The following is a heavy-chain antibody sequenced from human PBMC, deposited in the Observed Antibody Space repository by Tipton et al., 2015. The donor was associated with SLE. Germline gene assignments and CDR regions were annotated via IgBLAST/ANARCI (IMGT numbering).Heavy chain of an antibody. J-gene: IGHJ4*02. Sequence: TLSLTCAVSGYSISSGYYWGWIRQPPGKGLEWIGSIYHSGSPYYNPSPKSRVTISVDTSKNQFSLKLSSVTAADTAVYYWSRETPIRAAAAGTIDYWGQGTLVTVSS. CDR3: SRETPIRAAAAGTIDY. CDR2: IYHSGSP. V-gene: IGHV4-38-2*02. CDR1: GYSISSGYY. D-gene: IGHD6-13*01.